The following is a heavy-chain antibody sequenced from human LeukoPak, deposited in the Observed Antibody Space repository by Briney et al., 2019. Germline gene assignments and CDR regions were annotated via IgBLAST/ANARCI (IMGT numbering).Heavy chain of an antibody. J-gene: IGHJ4*02. D-gene: IGHD3-3*01. V-gene: IGHV4-61*01. Sequence: PSETLSLTCTVSGGSVSSGNYFWTWIRQPPGKGLEWLGYIFYTGSTNYNPSLKSRVTISLDTTKNQFSLKLSSVTAADTAVYYCARAGGSDGTYYDFWSGYYIFDYWGQGTLVTVSS. CDR3: ARAGGSDGTYYDFWSGYYIFDY. CDR1: GGSVSSGNYF. CDR2: IFYTGST.